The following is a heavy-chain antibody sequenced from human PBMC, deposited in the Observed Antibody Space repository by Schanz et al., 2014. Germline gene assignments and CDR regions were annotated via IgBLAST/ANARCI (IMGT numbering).Heavy chain of an antibody. CDR3: GRAGTGMAGWYFEL. Sequence: EVQLLESGGGLVQPGGSLRLSCVASGFAFSTFAMHWVRQAPGKGLEYISAISNNGDSTYYADSVKGRFTISRDNSKNTLFLQMSSLRVDDMAVYYCGRAGTGMAGWYFELWGRGTLVTVSS. CDR2: ISNNGDST. D-gene: IGHD5-18*01. CDR1: GFAFSTFA. J-gene: IGHJ2*01. V-gene: IGHV3-64D*06.